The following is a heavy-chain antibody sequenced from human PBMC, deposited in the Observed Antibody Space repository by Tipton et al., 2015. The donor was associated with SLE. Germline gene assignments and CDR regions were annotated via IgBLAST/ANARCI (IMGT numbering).Heavy chain of an antibody. J-gene: IGHJ4*02. Sequence: TLSLTCTVSGGSISSSSYYWGWIRQPPGKGLEWIGSIYYSGSTYYNPSIKSRVTISVDKSKNQFSLKLSSVTAADTAVYYCARSGDSSGRNLLDFDYWGQGTLVTVSS. CDR1: GGSISSSSYY. CDR2: IYYSGST. D-gene: IGHD3-22*01. CDR3: ARSGDSSGRNLLDFDY. V-gene: IGHV4-39*07.